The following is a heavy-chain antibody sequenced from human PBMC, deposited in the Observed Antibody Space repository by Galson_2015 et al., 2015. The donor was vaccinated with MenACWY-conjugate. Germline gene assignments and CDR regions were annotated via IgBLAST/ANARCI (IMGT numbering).Heavy chain of an antibody. D-gene: IGHD5-24*01. CDR3: VRAEGWLRSAFD. J-gene: IGHJ3*02. CDR1: GFRFSSYT. Sequence: SLRLSCAASGFRFSSYTLYWVRQAPGKGLEWVAVVSYDASSKYYRDSVQGRFTISRDNSKNTVFLQMNSLRPEDSAVYYCVRAEGWLRSAFD. V-gene: IGHV3-30*10. CDR2: VSYDASSK.